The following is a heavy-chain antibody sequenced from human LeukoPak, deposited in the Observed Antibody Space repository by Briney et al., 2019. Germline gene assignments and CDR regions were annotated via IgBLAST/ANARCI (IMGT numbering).Heavy chain of an antibody. CDR1: GYSFTSYW. J-gene: IGHJ6*02. CDR3: ARREDYGGTTPRDYYYGMDV. CDR2: IYPGDSDT. D-gene: IGHD4-23*01. Sequence: GESPKISCKGSGYSFTSYWIGWVRQMPGKGLEWMGIIYPGDSDTRYSPSFQGQVTISADKSISTAYLQWSSLKASDTAMYYCARREDYGGTTPRDYYYGMDVWGQGTTVTVSS. V-gene: IGHV5-51*01.